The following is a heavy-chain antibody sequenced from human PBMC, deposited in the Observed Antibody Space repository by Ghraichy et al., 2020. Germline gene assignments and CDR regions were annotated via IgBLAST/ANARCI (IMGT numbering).Heavy chain of an antibody. CDR2: ISSSSSYI. CDR3: ARDPRSEEEYYYYYGMDV. CDR1: GFTFSSYS. D-gene: IGHD1-26*01. Sequence: GGSLRLSCAASGFTFSSYSMNWVRQAPGKGLEWVSSISSSSSYIYYADSVKGRFTISRDNAKNSLYLQMTSLRAEDTAVYYCARDPRSEEEYYYYYGMDVWGQGTTVTVSS. J-gene: IGHJ6*02. V-gene: IGHV3-21*01.